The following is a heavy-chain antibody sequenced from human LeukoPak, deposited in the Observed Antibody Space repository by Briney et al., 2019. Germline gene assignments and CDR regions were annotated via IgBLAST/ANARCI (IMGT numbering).Heavy chain of an antibody. Sequence: SDTLSLTCSVSGSSIASLNWWGWIRQPPGKGLEWIGEINHSGSANYNPSLKSRVTISVDTSKNQFSLKLSSVTAADTAVYYCATEDSSGWYPRWFDPWGQGTLVTVSS. J-gene: IGHJ5*02. V-gene: IGHV4/OR15-8*01. D-gene: IGHD6-19*01. CDR3: ATEDSSGWYPRWFDP. CDR2: INHSGSA. CDR1: GSSIASLNW.